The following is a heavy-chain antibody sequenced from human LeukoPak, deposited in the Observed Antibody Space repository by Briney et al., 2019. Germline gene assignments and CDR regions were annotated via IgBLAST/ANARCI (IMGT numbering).Heavy chain of an antibody. J-gene: IGHJ4*02. D-gene: IGHD5-24*01. V-gene: IGHV3-11*01. CDR1: GFTFRTYA. Sequence: GGSLRLSCVASGFTFRTYAMSWVRQAPGKGLEWVSCISSSGRTTYYADSVKGRFTISRDNAKNSLYLQMNSLRAEDTAVYYCARQREMTTIFTALGYWGQGTLVTVSS. CDR2: ISSSGRTT. CDR3: ARQREMTTIFTALGY.